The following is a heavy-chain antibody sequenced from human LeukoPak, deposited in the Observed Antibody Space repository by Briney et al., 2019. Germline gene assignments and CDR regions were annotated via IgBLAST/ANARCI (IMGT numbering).Heavy chain of an antibody. D-gene: IGHD3-9*01. J-gene: IGHJ4*02. CDR1: GSSFTSYW. V-gene: IGHV5-51*01. CDR2: IYPGDSDT. CDR3: ARHTPYDILTGYYPHYFDY. Sequence: GESLQISCKGSGSSFTSYWIGWVRQLPGKGLEWMGIIYPGDSDTRYSPSFQGQVTISADKSISTAYLQWSSLKASDTATYYCARHTPYDILTGYYPHYFDYWGQGTLVTVSS.